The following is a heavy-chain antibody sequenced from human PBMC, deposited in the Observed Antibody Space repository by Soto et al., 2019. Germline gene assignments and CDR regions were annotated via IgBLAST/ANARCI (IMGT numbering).Heavy chain of an antibody. V-gene: IGHV1-8*01. D-gene: IGHD2-21*01. CDR1: GYTFTSYD. Sequence: ASVKVSCKASGYTFTSYDMNWVRQATGQGLEWMGWMNPNSGNTGYAQKFQGRVTMTRNTSISTAYMELSSLRSEDTAVYYCARGDWVDYYYYMDVWGKGTTVTVSS. CDR3: ARGDWVDYYYYMDV. CDR2: MNPNSGNT. J-gene: IGHJ6*03.